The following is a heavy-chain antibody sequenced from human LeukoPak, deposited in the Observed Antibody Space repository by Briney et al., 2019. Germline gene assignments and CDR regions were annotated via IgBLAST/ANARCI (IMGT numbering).Heavy chain of an antibody. J-gene: IGHJ4*02. V-gene: IGHV4-39*01. CDR2: IYYSGST. CDR3: ARHGGTIFGVVIMFSFDY. CDR1: GGSISSSSYY. D-gene: IGHD3-3*01. Sequence: PSETLSLTCTVSGGSISSSSYYWGWIRQPPGKGLEWIGSIYYSGSTYYNPSLKSRVTISVDTSKNQFSLKLSSVTAADTAVYYCARHGGTIFGVVIMFSFDYWGQGTLVTVSS.